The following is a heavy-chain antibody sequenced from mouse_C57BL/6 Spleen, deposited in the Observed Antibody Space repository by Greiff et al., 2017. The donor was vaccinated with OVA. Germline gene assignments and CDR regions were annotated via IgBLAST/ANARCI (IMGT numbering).Heavy chain of an antibody. V-gene: IGHV1-26*01. CDR1: GYTFTDYY. D-gene: IGHD2-5*01. J-gene: IGHJ1*03. Sequence: EVQLQQSGPELVKPGASVKISCKASGYTFTDYYMNWVKQSHGKSLEWIGDINPNNGGTSYNQKFKGKATLTVDKSSSTAYMELRSLTSEDSAVYYCARGGYSNYLYWYFDVWGTGTTVTVSS. CDR3: ARGGYSNYLYWYFDV. CDR2: INPNNGGT.